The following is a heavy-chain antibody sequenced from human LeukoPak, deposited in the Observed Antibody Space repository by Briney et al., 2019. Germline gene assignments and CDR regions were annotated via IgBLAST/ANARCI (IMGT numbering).Heavy chain of an antibody. CDR3: ARVQNSYHYDSSGYVYY. CDR1: GFTFSSYA. Sequence: GGSLRLSCAASGFTFSSYAIHWVRQAPGKGLEWVAVISYDGSKKYYADSVKGRFTISRDNSKSTPYLQMNSLGAEDTAVYYCARVQNSYHYDSSGYVYYWGQGTLVTVSS. D-gene: IGHD3-22*01. V-gene: IGHV3-30-3*01. CDR2: ISYDGSKK. J-gene: IGHJ4*02.